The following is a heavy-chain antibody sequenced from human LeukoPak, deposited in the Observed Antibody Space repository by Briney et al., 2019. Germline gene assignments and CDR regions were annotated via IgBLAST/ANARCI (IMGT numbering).Heavy chain of an antibody. CDR2: INPSGGST. J-gene: IGHJ4*02. CDR3: ARSPDSSGPIDY. D-gene: IGHD2-15*01. Sequence: ASVKVSCKASGYTFTSYYMHWVRQAPGQGLEWMGIINPSGGSTSYAQKFQGRVTMTRDTSTSTAYMELRSLRSDDTAVYYCARSPDSSGPIDYWGQGTLVTVSS. CDR1: GYTFTSYY. V-gene: IGHV1-46*01.